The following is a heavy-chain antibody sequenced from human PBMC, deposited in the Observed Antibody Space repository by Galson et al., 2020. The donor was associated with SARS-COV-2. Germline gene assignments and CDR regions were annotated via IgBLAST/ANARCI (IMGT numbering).Heavy chain of an antibody. Sequence: GESLKISFSASWFTVSSNYISWVRQAPGKGLELGSVNYTGGSTYYADSVKGRFTIPRHNSKNTLYLQMNSLRAEDTAVYYCAGGYGDYYFDYWGQGTLVTVSS. CDR1: WFTVSSNY. J-gene: IGHJ4*02. CDR2: NYTGGST. V-gene: IGHV3-53*04. D-gene: IGHD4-17*01. CDR3: AGGYGDYYFDY.